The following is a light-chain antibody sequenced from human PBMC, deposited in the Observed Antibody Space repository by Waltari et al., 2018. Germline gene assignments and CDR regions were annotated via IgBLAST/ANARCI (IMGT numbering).Light chain of an antibody. Sequence: EIVLTQSPATLSLLPGERATLPCRAHQSVSSYLACYQQKPGQAPRLLIYDSSNRATGIPARFSGSGSGTDFPLTISSLEPEDFAVYYCQQRSNWPPLTFGGGTKVEIK. J-gene: IGKJ4*01. CDR2: DSS. V-gene: IGKV3-11*01. CDR1: QSVSSY. CDR3: QQRSNWPPLT.